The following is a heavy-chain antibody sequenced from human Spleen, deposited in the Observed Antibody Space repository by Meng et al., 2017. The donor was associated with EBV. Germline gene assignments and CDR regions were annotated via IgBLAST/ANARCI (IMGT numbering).Heavy chain of an antibody. CDR2: IFHAGST. CDR3: ARAGYHRPANDY. Sequence: QVQLEEAGPGLVKPSGTLFLTCAVSGGSITSSYWWNWVRQPPGKGLEWIGEIFHAGSTNYNPSLKSRVTLSIDRSKNQFSLTLTSVTAADTAVYYCARAGYHRPANDYWGQGTLVTVSS. D-gene: IGHD2-15*01. V-gene: IGHV4-4*02. J-gene: IGHJ4*02. CDR1: GGSITSSYW.